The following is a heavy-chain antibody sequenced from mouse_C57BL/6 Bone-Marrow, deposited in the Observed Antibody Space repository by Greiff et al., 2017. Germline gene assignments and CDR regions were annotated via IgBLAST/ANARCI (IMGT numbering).Heavy chain of an antibody. V-gene: IGHV5-12*01. J-gene: IGHJ3*01. CDR1: GFTFSDYY. D-gene: IGHD1-1*01. Sequence: EVMLVESGGGLVQPGGSLKLSCAASGFTFSDYYMYWVRQTPEKRLEWVAYISNGGGSTYYPDTVKGRFTISRDNAKNTLYLQMSRLKSEDTAMYYCARRGYGSSSFAYWGQGTVVTVSA. CDR3: ARRGYGSSSFAY. CDR2: ISNGGGST.